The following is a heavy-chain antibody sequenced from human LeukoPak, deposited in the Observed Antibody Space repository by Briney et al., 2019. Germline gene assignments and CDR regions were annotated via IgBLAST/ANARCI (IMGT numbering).Heavy chain of an antibody. CDR3: AKDGPLLWFGPTDA. CDR1: GFTFSTYG. V-gene: IGHV3-23*01. D-gene: IGHD3-10*01. J-gene: IGHJ5*02. CDR2: VSSTGSGT. Sequence: GGSLRLSCVASGFTFSTYGMSWVRQAPGKGLEWVAAVSSTGSGTYYPDSLKGRFIISRGNSQNTVFLQMNSLRPEDTAFYFCAKDGPLLWFGPTDAWGQGILVTVSS.